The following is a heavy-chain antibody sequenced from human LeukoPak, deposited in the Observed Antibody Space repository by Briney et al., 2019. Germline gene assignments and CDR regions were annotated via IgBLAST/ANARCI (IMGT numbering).Heavy chain of an antibody. V-gene: IGHV1-46*01. CDR3: ARDISWYYDSSGYYPGY. D-gene: IGHD3-22*01. CDR2: INPSGGST. CDR1: GYTFTGYY. Sequence: ASVKVSCKASGYTFTGYYMHWVRQAPGQGLEWMGIINPSGGSTSYAQKFQGRVTMTRDTSTSTVYMELSSLRSEDTAVYYCARDISWYYDSSGYYPGYWGQGTLVTVSS. J-gene: IGHJ4*02.